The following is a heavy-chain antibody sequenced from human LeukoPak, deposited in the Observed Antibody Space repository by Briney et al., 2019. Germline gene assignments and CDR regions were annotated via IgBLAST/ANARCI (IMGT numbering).Heavy chain of an antibody. V-gene: IGHV4-59*01. D-gene: IGHD1-26*01. Sequence: SETLSLTCTVSGGSISSYYWSWIRQPPGKGLEWIGYIYYSGSTNYNPSLKSRVTISVDTSKNQFSLKLSSVTAADTAVYYCARGGGPVGARWGQGTLVTVSS. J-gene: IGHJ4*02. CDR2: IYYSGST. CDR1: GGSISSYY. CDR3: ARGGGPVGAR.